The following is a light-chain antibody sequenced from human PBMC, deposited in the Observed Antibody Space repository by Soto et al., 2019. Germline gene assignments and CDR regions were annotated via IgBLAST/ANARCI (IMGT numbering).Light chain of an antibody. V-gene: IGLV1-44*01. CDR1: SSNIGSNT. J-gene: IGLJ3*02. Sequence: QSVLTQPPSASGTRGQRVTISCSGSSSNIGSNTVNWYQQLPGTAPKVLIYSNNQRPSGVPDRFSGSKSGTSASLAISGLQSEDEADYYCAAWDDSLNGGVFGGGTKLTVL. CDR2: SNN. CDR3: AAWDDSLNGGV.